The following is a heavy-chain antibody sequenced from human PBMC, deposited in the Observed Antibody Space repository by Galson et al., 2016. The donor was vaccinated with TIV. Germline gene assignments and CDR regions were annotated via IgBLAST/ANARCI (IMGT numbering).Heavy chain of an antibody. CDR3: AKVGARGYGDYPYYLEY. J-gene: IGHJ4*02. D-gene: IGHD4-17*01. CDR1: GFTFYIYG. Sequence: SLRLSCAASGFTFYIYGIHWVRQAPGKGPEWLGFISYDGTNEKYADSVKGRFTISRDNSKNTVSLQMNSLRTEDTAVYYCAKVGARGYGDYPYYLEYWGQGTPVIVSS. CDR2: ISYDGTNE. V-gene: IGHV3-30*18.